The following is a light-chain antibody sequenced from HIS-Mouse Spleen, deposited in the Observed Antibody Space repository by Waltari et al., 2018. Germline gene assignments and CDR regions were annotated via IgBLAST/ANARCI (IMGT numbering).Light chain of an antibody. CDR1: QGISSY. V-gene: IGKV1-9*01. J-gene: IGKJ4*01. CDR2: AAS. CDR3: QQLNSYPQET. Sequence: DIKLTQSPSFLSASVGARVTITCRASQGISSYLAWYQQKPGKAPKLLIYAASTLQSGVPSRFSGSGSGTEFTLTISSLQPEDFATYYCQQLNSYPQETFGGGTKVEIK.